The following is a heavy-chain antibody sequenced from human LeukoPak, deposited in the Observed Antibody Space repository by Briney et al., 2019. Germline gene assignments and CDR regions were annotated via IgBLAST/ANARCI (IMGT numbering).Heavy chain of an antibody. CDR2: INAGNGNT. CDR1: GYTFTSYA. D-gene: IGHD1-26*01. Sequence: GESLKISCKASGYTFTSYAMHWVRQAPGQRLEWMGWINAGNGNTKYSQKFQGRVTITRDTSTSTVYMELSSLRSEDTAVYYCAREREGAANYWGQGTLVTVSS. V-gene: IGHV1-3*01. CDR3: AREREGAANY. J-gene: IGHJ4*02.